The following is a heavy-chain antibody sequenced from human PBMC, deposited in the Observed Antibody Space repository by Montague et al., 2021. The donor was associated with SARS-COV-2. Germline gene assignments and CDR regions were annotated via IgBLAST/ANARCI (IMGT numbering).Heavy chain of an antibody. CDR1: GFTFSSYG. V-gene: IGHV3-33*01. CDR3: AREYDILTGYYFDY. D-gene: IGHD3-9*01. J-gene: IGHJ4*02. Sequence: SLRLSCAASGFTFSSYGMHWVRQAPGKGLEWVAVIWYDESNKYYADSVKGRFTISRDNSKNTLYLQMNSLRAEDTAVYYCAREYDILTGYYFDYWGQGTLVTVSS. CDR2: IWYDESNK.